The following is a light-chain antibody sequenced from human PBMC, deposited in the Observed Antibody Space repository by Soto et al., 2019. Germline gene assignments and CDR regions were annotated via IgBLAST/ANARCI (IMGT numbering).Light chain of an antibody. Sequence: ETVITQSPDTLSVSPGERATLSCRASQSVNSNLACYQQESGKPPRLLFFGEXTRATGVPARFSGSGSGKDFTLTLSSLEPEEFAVYYCQQRSKWPTRTFGQGTRLEI. V-gene: IGKV3-11*01. CDR3: QQRSKWPTRT. CDR1: QSVNSN. J-gene: IGKJ5*01. CDR2: GEX.